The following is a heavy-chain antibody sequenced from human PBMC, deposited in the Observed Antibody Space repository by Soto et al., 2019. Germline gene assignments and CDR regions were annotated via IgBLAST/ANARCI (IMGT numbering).Heavy chain of an antibody. V-gene: IGHV4-59*01. D-gene: IGHD1-1*01. CDR3: ARDLDGTTGVHAFDM. Sequence: SETLSLTCTVSGGSISFYYWSWIRQPPGRGLEWIGFIYYSGSTKYNPSLKSRVTISLDTAKNQFSLNLSSVTAADTADYYCARDLDGTTGVHAFDMWGQGTMVTVS. CDR1: GGSISFYY. CDR2: IYYSGST. J-gene: IGHJ3*02.